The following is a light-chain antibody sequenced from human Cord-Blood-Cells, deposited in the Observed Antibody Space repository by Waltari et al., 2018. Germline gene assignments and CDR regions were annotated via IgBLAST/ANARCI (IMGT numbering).Light chain of an antibody. CDR3: AAWDDSLNGYV. CDR1: SSTIGSNT. Sequence: QSVLTQPPSASGTPGQRVTISCSGSSSTIGSNTVNWYQRLPGTAPKLLIYSNNQRPSGVPDRFSGSKSGTSASLAISGLQSEDEADYYCAAWDDSLNGYVFGTGTKVTVL. CDR2: SNN. V-gene: IGLV1-44*01. J-gene: IGLJ1*01.